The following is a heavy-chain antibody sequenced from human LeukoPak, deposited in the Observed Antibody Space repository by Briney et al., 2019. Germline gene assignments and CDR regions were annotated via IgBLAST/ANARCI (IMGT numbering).Heavy chain of an antibody. CDR1: GFTFSSYA. Sequence: GGSLRLSCAASGFTFSSYAMTWVRQAPGKGLEWVSAISGSVGRTYYADSVKGRFTIPRDNSKNTLYLQMNSLRAEDTAVYYCAKDGGEYNYGYSDFDYWGQGTLVTVSS. CDR2: ISGSVGRT. V-gene: IGHV3-23*01. J-gene: IGHJ4*02. D-gene: IGHD5-18*01. CDR3: AKDGGEYNYGYSDFDY.